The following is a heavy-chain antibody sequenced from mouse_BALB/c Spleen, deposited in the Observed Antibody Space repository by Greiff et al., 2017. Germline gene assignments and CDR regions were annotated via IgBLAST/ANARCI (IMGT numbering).Heavy chain of an antibody. CDR2: INPGSGGT. CDR1: GYAFTNYL. Sequence: QVQLQQSGAELVRPGTSVKVSCKASGYAFTNYLIEWVKQRPGQGLEWIGVINPGSGGTNYNEKFKGKATLTADKSSSTAYMQLSSLTSDDSAVYFCARRSTMITTDAMDYWGQGTTVTVSS. CDR3: ARRSTMITTDAMDY. V-gene: IGHV1-54*01. D-gene: IGHD2-4*01. J-gene: IGHJ4*01.